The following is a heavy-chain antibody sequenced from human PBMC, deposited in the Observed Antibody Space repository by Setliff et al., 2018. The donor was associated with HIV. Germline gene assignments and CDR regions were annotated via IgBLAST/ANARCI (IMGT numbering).Heavy chain of an antibody. CDR3: AGGSIAAPKHYYYMDV. CDR2: IIPMFGTA. J-gene: IGHJ6*03. V-gene: IGHV1-69*05. Sequence: SVKVSCKNSGGTFSNYAISWVRQAPGQGLEWMGGIIPMFGTANYAQKFQGRVTITTDASTSTAYMELSSLRSEDTAVYYCAGGSIAAPKHYYYMDVWGKGTTVTVSS. D-gene: IGHD6-6*01. CDR1: GGTFSNYA.